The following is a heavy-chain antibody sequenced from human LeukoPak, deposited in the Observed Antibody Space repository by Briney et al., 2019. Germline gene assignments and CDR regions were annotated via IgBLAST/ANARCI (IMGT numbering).Heavy chain of an antibody. CDR1: GFTFSSYE. Sequence: GSLRLSCAASGFTFSSYEMTWVRQAPGKGLEWIGSIYHSGSTYYNPSLKSRVTISVDTSKNQFSLKLSSVTAADTAVYYCARVSINWNYGSTGWFDPWGQGTLVTVSS. CDR3: ARVSINWNYGSTGWFDP. J-gene: IGHJ5*02. D-gene: IGHD1-7*01. V-gene: IGHV4-38-2*01. CDR2: IYHSGST.